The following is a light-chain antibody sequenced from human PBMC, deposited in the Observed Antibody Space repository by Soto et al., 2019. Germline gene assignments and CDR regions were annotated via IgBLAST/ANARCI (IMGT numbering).Light chain of an antibody. J-gene: IGKJ1*01. CDR2: DVS. CDR3: QQRGKWPWT. V-gene: IGKV3-11*01. Sequence: IVLTQSPATLSLSPGERATLSCRASQSVSTYLAWYQQKPGQAPRLLIYDVSKRATGIPARFSGSGSGTDFTLTSGSREPEDFAVYYCQQRGKWPWTFGQGTKVQIK. CDR1: QSVSTY.